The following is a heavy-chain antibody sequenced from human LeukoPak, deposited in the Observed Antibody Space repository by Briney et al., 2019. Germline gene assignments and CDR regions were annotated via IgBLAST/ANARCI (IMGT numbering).Heavy chain of an antibody. Sequence: GGSLRLSCAASGFTFSSYGMHWVRQAPGKGLEEVAVIWYDGSTPYYADSVKGRFTISRDNSKNTLYLQMSSLRAEDTAVYYCAREGMSCSSTTCFFDYWGQGTLVTVSS. CDR2: IWYDGSTP. V-gene: IGHV3-33*01. J-gene: IGHJ4*02. D-gene: IGHD2-2*01. CDR1: GFTFSSYG. CDR3: AREGMSCSSTTCFFDY.